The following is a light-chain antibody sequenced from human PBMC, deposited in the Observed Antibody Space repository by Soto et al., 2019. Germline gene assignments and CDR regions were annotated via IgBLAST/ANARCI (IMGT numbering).Light chain of an antibody. V-gene: IGKV3-20*01. Sequence: EVVLTQSSGTLSLSPGERATLSCRASQSVSRLYLAWYQQKPGQAPRLLIYGASNRATGIPDRFTGSGSGTDFTLTINRLEPEDFAVYYCQQYDNSPPMYTFGQGTKLEI. CDR1: QSVSRLY. CDR2: GAS. CDR3: QQYDNSPPMYT. J-gene: IGKJ2*01.